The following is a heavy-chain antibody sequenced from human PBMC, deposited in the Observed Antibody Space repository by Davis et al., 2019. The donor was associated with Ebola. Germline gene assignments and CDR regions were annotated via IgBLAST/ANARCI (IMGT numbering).Heavy chain of an antibody. CDR3: AKVVVIPGVYFDY. V-gene: IGHV3-73*01. Sequence: GESLKISCAASGFTFSGSAMHWVRQASGKGLEWVGRIRSKANSYATAYAASVKGRFTISRDNSKNTLYLQMNSLRAEDTAVYYCAKVVVIPGVYFDYWGQGTLVTVSS. D-gene: IGHD3-22*01. CDR1: GFTFSGSA. J-gene: IGHJ4*02. CDR2: IRSKANSYAT.